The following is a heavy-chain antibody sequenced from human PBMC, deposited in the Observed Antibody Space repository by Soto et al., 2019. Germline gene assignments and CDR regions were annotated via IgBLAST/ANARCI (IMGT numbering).Heavy chain of an antibody. D-gene: IGHD3-22*01. Sequence: VASVKVSCKVSGYTLTELSMHWVRQAPGKGLEWMGGFDPEDGETIYAQKFQGRVTMTEDTSTDTAYMELSSLRSEDTAVYYCATATALYYYDVSGLHWGQGTLVTVSS. V-gene: IGHV1-24*01. CDR2: FDPEDGET. J-gene: IGHJ4*02. CDR3: ATATALYYYDVSGLH. CDR1: GYTLTELS.